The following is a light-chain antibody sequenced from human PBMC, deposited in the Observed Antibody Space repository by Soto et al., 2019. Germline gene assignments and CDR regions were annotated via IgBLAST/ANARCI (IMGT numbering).Light chain of an antibody. CDR3: QQYNSYWT. CDR2: DAS. V-gene: IGKV1-5*01. CDR1: QSISSW. Sequence: DIQMTQSPSTLSASVGDRVTITCRASQSISSWLAWYQQKPGKAPKLLIYDASSLESGVPSRFSGSGSGTEFTLTSSNLQPDDFATYYCQQYNSYWTFGQGTKVEIK. J-gene: IGKJ1*01.